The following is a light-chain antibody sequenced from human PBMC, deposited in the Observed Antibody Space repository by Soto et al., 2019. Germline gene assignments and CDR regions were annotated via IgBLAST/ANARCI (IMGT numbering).Light chain of an antibody. Sequence: DIQMTQSPSTLSASVGDRVTITCRASQSISSWLAWYQQKPGKAPKLLIYDASSLESGVPSRFSGIVSGTDFTLPFCILQLDDFATFYSQQYNIYSWPFGQGTKVNIK. CDR2: DAS. J-gene: IGKJ1*01. V-gene: IGKV1-5*01. CDR3: QQYNIYSWP. CDR1: QSISSW.